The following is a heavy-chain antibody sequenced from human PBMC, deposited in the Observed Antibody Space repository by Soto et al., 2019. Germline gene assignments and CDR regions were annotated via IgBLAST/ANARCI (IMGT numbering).Heavy chain of an antibody. CDR2: IYYSGST. CDR1: GGSISSSSYY. J-gene: IGHJ6*02. V-gene: IGHV4-39*01. Sequence: SETLSLTCTVSGGSISSSSYYWGWIRQPPGKGLEWIGSIYYSGSTYYNPSLKSRVTISVDTSKNQFSLKLSSVTAADTAVYYCARTHPSYYDFWSGYYTSTYYYYGMDVWGQGTTVIVSS. CDR3: ARTHPSYYDFWSGYYTSTYYYYGMDV. D-gene: IGHD3-3*01.